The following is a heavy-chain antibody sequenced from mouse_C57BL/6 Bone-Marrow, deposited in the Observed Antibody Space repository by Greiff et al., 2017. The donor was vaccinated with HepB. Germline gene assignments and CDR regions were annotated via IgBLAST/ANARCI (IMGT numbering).Heavy chain of an antibody. V-gene: IGHV1-63*01. D-gene: IGHD1-1*01. CDR3: ARLRLTTVVCFDY. J-gene: IGHJ2*01. CDR2: IYPGGGYT. Sequence: QVQLQQSGAELVRPGTSVKMSCKASGYTFTNYWIGWAKQRPGHGLEWIGDIYPGGGYTNYNEKFKGKATLTADKSSSTAYMQFSSLTSEDSAIYYCARLRLTTVVCFDYWGQGTTLTVSS. CDR1: GYTFTNYW.